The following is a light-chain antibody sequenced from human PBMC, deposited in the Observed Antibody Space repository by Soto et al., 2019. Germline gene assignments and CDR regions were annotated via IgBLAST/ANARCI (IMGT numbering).Light chain of an antibody. Sequence: QSVLTQTPSVSGAPGQRVTISCTGSSSNIGAGYDVHWYQQLPGTAPNLLIYGNSNRPSGVPDRFSGSKSGTSASLAITGLQAEDEADYYCQSYDSSLSGFYVFGTGTKVTVL. V-gene: IGLV1-40*01. CDR3: QSYDSSLSGFYV. CDR2: GNS. CDR1: SSNIGAGYD. J-gene: IGLJ1*01.